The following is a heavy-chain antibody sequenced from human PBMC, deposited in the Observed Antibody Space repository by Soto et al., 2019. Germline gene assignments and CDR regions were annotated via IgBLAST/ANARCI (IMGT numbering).Heavy chain of an antibody. Sequence: EVHLVESGGGLVQPGGSLRLSCAASGFTFSSYWMSWVRQAPGKGLEWVANIKYDGSEKYYVDSVKGRFTISRDNAKNSGYLPMNRLGDRETAVDYCARGEQWLVRWVYWGQGTLVTVSS. CDR2: IKYDGSEK. CDR3: ARGEQWLVRWVY. D-gene: IGHD6-19*01. CDR1: GFTFSSYW. V-gene: IGHV3-7*04. J-gene: IGHJ4*02.